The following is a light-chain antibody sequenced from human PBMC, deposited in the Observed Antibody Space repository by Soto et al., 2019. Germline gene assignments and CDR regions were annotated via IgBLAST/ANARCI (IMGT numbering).Light chain of an antibody. CDR1: SSDVGGYNY. V-gene: IGLV2-14*01. CDR3: SSYTSSSTRRLV. CDR2: DVS. Sequence: QSALTQPASVSGSPGQSITISCTGTSSDVGGYNYVSWYQQHPGKAPKLMIYDVSNRPSGVPNRFSGSKSGNTASLTISGLQAEDEADYYCSSYTSSSTRRLVFGGGTKLTVL. J-gene: IGLJ2*01.